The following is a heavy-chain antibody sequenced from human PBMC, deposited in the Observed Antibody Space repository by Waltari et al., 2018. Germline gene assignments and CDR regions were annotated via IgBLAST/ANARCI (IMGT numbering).Heavy chain of an antibody. CDR3: ASLNRIAAAGLVDY. J-gene: IGHJ4*02. CDR2: INPTSGGT. Sequence: QVQLVQSGAEVKKPGASVKVSCKASGYTFTGYYMHWVRQAPGQGLEWMGWINPTSGGTNYAQKFQGRVTMTRDTSISTAYMELSRLRSDDTAVYYCASLNRIAAAGLVDYWGQGTLVTVSS. D-gene: IGHD6-13*01. V-gene: IGHV1-2*02. CDR1: GYTFTGYY.